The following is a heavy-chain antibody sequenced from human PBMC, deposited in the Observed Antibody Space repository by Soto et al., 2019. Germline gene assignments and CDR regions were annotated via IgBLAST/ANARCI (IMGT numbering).Heavy chain of an antibody. D-gene: IGHD5-18*01. CDR1: GGSISSYS. V-gene: IGHV4-59*12. J-gene: IGHJ4*02. CDR2: IHYNGNT. CDR3: ARGNLDTAMVSGFDY. Sequence: SETLSLTCTVSGGSISSYSWSWIRQPPGKGLEWIGNIHYNGNTKYSPSLKSRVTISVDTSKNQFSLKLSSVTAADTAVYYCARGNLDTAMVSGFDYWGQGTLVTVSS.